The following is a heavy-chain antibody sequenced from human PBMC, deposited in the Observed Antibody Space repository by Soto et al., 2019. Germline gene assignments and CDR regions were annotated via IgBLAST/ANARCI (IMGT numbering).Heavy chain of an antibody. CDR3: ARRAETNGWDGFGADKYYFDF. Sequence: ASVKVSCKASGYTFTSYDIYWVRQATGQGLEWMGWMNPNTGNSGYAQKFQGRVTMTSDTSISTAHMELSSLRSEDTAVYYCARRAETNGWDGFGADKYYFDFWGQGTLVTV. CDR2: MNPNTGNS. J-gene: IGHJ4*02. V-gene: IGHV1-8*01. CDR1: GYTFTSYD. D-gene: IGHD6-19*01.